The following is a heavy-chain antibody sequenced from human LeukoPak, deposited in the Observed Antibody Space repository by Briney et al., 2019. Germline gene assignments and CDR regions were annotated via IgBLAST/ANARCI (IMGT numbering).Heavy chain of an antibody. CDR3: TTFDYAAFLI. D-gene: IGHD4/OR15-4a*01. Sequence: GGSLRLSCAVSGFTSSNALMSWLRQAPGKGLEWVGRIKSKTDGGTRDYAAPVKGRFTISRDDSKNTQYLRMNSLKTEDTAVYYCTTFDYAAFLIWGQGTMVTVSS. CDR2: IKSKTDGGTR. V-gene: IGHV3-15*01. CDR1: GFTSSNAL. J-gene: IGHJ3*02.